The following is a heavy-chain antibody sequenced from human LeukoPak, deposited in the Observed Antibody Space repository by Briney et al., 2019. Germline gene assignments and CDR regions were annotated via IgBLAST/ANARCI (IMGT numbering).Heavy chain of an antibody. D-gene: IGHD6-6*01. CDR2: IYPGDSDT. J-gene: IGHJ4*02. CDR3: ASGHGTKAARDIYFDY. Sequence: GESLKISCKGSGYSFTSYWIGWVRQMPGKGLEWMGIIYPGDSDTRYSPSFQGQVTISADKSISTAYLQWSSLKASDTAMYYCASGHGTKAARDIYFDYWGQGTLVTVSS. CDR1: GYSFTSYW. V-gene: IGHV5-51*01.